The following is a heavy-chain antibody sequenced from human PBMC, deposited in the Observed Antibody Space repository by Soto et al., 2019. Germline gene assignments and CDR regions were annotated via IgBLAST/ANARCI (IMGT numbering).Heavy chain of an antibody. V-gene: IGHV4-31*03. Sequence: QVQLQESGPGLVKPSQTLSLTCTVSGGSISSGGYYWSWIRQNPGKGLEWIGYIYYSGTTNYNPSLKSRLTISVDTSKNQFSLKLNSMTAAETAVYYCARDESATDGLDVWGQGTMVTVSS. CDR1: GGSISSGGYY. CDR2: IYYSGTT. J-gene: IGHJ3*01. CDR3: ARDESATDGLDV.